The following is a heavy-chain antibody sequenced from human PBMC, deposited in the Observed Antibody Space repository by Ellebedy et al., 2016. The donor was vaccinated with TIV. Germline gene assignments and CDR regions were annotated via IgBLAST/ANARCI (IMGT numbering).Heavy chain of an antibody. CDR1: GFTFTRYG. CDR2: ISGYSVKT. D-gene: IGHD6-19*01. J-gene: IGHJ5*01. V-gene: IGHV1-18*04. Sequence: AASVKVSCKASGFTFTRYGINWVRQAPGQGLEWMGWISGYSVKTDYAQKFQGIVTMTTDTGTNTGYMELTSLTSDDTAVYYCARGSGPNWLDPWGQGTLVTVSS. CDR3: ARGSGPNWLDP.